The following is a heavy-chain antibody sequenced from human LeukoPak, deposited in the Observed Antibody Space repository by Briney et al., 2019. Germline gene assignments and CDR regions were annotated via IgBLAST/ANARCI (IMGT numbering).Heavy chain of an antibody. D-gene: IGHD4-17*01. CDR3: ARRDYGDFRDY. Sequence: SVKVSCKASGGTFSRYAISWVRQAPGQGLEWRGRIIPILGMANYAQKFQGRVTITADKSTSTAYMELSSLRSEDTAVYYCARRDYGDFRDYWGQGTLVTVSS. CDR2: IIPILGMA. J-gene: IGHJ4*02. V-gene: IGHV1-69*04. CDR1: GGTFSRYA.